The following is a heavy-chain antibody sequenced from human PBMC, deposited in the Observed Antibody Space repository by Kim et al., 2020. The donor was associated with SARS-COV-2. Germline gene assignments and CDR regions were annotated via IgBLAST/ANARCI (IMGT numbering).Heavy chain of an antibody. J-gene: IGHJ4*02. Sequence: GESLKISCKGSGYSFSTYWIGWVRQMPGKGLEWMGIMYPGDSETTYSPSFQGQVTISADKSISTAYLQWNSLKASDTAMYYCARTGGYYSYYFEFWGQGTLVTVSS. D-gene: IGHD3-22*01. CDR3: ARTGGYYSYYFEF. CDR2: MYPGDSET. CDR1: GYSFSTYW. V-gene: IGHV5-51*01.